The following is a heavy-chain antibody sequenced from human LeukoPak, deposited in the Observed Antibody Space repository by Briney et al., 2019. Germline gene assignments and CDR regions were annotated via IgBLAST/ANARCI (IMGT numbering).Heavy chain of an antibody. V-gene: IGHV4-4*07. Sequence: SETLSLTCTVSGGSINSYYWSWIRQPAGKGLEWIGRIYTSGSANYNPSLKSRVTMSVDTSKNQFSLRLSSVTAADTAVYYCARASRLLWFGELFTQGAFDFWGQGTMVTVSS. D-gene: IGHD3-10*01. J-gene: IGHJ3*01. CDR2: IYTSGSA. CDR1: GGSINSYY. CDR3: ARASRLLWFGELFTQGAFDF.